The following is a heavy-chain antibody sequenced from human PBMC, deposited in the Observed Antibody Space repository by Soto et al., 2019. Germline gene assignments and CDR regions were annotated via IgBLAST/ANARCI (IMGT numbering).Heavy chain of an antibody. CDR1: GYSFATSG. Sequence: QVKLVQSGTEVKKPGSSIKVSCKASGYSFATSGMSWVRQAPGQGLEWMGWISVYNGNTNYAQNLQDRFTMTTDTSTNTAYLEVRNLRSDDTAVYYCARAGQYYDASGYANWGQGTLVTVSS. J-gene: IGHJ4*02. CDR3: ARAGQYYDASGYAN. D-gene: IGHD3-22*01. V-gene: IGHV1-18*01. CDR2: ISVYNGNT.